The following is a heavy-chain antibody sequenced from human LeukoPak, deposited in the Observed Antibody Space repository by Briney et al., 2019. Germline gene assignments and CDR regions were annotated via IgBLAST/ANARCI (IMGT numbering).Heavy chain of an antibody. CDR2: ISTSSSII. D-gene: IGHD3-10*02. V-gene: IGHV3-48*04. CDR3: AELGITMIGGV. Sequence: GGSLRLSCAASGFIFSSYSMNWVRQAPGKGLEWVAYISTSSSIIYYSDSAKGRFTISRDNAKNSLYLQMNSLRAEDTAVYYCAELGITMIGGVWGKGTTVTISS. CDR1: GFIFSSYS. J-gene: IGHJ6*04.